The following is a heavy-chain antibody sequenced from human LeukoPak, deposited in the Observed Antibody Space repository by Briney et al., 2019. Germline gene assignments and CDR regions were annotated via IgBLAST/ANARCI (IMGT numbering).Heavy chain of an antibody. J-gene: IGHJ4*02. CDR1: GGTFSSYA. CDR3: ARSGYSSGWYLDY. CDR2: IIPIFGTA. Sequence: ASVKVSCKASGGTFSSYAISWVRQAPGQGLEWMGGIIPIFGTANYAQKFQGRVTITADESTSTAYMELSSLRSEDTAMYYCARSGYSSGWYLDYWGQGTLVTVSS. D-gene: IGHD6-19*01. V-gene: IGHV1-69*13.